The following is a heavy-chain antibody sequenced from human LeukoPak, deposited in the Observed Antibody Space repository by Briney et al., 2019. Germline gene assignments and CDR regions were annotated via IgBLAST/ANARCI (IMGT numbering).Heavy chain of an antibody. Sequence: SETLSLTCTVSGGSISSGGYYWSWIRQHPGKGLEWIGYIYYSGSTYYNPSLKSRVTISVDTSKNQFSLKLSSVTAADTAVYYCARSHLVATPSGWFDPWGQGTLVTVSS. V-gene: IGHV4-31*03. CDR3: ARSHLVATPSGWFDP. D-gene: IGHD5-12*01. CDR2: IYYSGST. J-gene: IGHJ5*02. CDR1: GGSISSGGYY.